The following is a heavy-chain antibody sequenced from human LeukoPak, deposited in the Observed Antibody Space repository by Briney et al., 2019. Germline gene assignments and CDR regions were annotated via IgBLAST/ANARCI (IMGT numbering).Heavy chain of an antibody. V-gene: IGHV3-23*01. CDR2: ISGSGGST. Sequence: PGGSLRLSCAASRFTFSSYGMSWVRPAPGKGLEWVSAISGSGGSTYYADSLKGRFTISRDNSNNTLYLQMNSLRDEDTAVYYCAKNPGMVRERFFDYWGQGTLVTVSS. CDR3: AKNPGMVRERFFDY. J-gene: IGHJ4*02. D-gene: IGHD3-10*01. CDR1: RFTFSSYG.